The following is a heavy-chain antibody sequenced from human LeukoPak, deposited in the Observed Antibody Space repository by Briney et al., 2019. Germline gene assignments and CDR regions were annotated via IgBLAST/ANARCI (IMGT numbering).Heavy chain of an antibody. CDR2: MNPNSGNT. CDR1: VYTFTSYD. D-gene: IGHD5-12*01. J-gene: IGHJ4*02. CDR3: ARGRGGYDDYYFDY. V-gene: IGHV1-8*01. Sequence: ASVKVSCKASVYTFTSYDINWVRQATGQGLEWMGWMNPNSGNTGYAQKFQGRVTMTRNTSISTAYMELSSLRSEDTAVYYCARGRGGYDDYYFDYWGQGTLVTVSS.